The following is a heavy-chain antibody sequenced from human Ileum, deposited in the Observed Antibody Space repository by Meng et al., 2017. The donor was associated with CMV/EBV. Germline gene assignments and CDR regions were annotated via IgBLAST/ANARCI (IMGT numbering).Heavy chain of an antibody. CDR3: TTESYGLVD. Sequence: LSCAASGFTFSSPWMNWVRQAPGKGLEWVGRIKNKANGATTDYAAPVKGRFTISRDDSKNMLYLQMNSLKTEDTAVYYCTTESYGLVDWGQGTLVTVSS. J-gene: IGHJ4*02. D-gene: IGHD1-26*01. CDR1: GFTFSSPW. CDR2: IKNKANGATT. V-gene: IGHV3-15*07.